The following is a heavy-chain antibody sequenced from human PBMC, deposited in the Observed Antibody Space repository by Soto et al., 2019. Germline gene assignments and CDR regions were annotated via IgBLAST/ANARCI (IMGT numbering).Heavy chain of an antibody. CDR3: ARSPPGGYHYYYGLDV. Sequence: EVQLVESGGALYRPGGSLRPSCPAPGFTFSSYDMRGVRQGTGKGLEWVSAIGTAGDTYYPGSVKGRFTISRENAKNSLYLQMNSLRAGDTAVYYCARSPPGGYHYYYGLDVWGQGTTVTVSS. D-gene: IGHD3-22*01. CDR2: IGTAGDT. CDR1: GFTFSSYD. J-gene: IGHJ6*02. V-gene: IGHV3-13*04.